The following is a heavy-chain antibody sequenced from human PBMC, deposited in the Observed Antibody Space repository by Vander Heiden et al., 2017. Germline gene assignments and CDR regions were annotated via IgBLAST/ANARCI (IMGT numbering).Heavy chain of an antibody. CDR3: ARDPDYDSSVAFDI. D-gene: IGHD3-22*01. V-gene: IGHV3-21*01. Sequence: ELHLLASRGGLFKPAGSLTLSCAVSGLPLRTEDMNWGRQAPGKGLEWVSSISGSSTYIYYADAVEGRFTVSRDNAKNSLYLQMNSLRAEDTAVYYCARDPDYDSSVAFDIWGQGTMVTVSS. J-gene: IGHJ3*02. CDR1: GLPLRTED. CDR2: ISGSSTYI.